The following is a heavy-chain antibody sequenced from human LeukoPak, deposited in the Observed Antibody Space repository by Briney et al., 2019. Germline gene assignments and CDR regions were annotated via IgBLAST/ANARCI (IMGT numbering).Heavy chain of an antibody. CDR3: ARWYGSGSYDH. J-gene: IGHJ4*02. CDR1: GYTFTGYY. V-gene: IGHV1-2*02. D-gene: IGHD3-10*01. CDR2: INPHSGGT. Sequence: GASVKVSCTASGYTFTGYYMHWVRQAPGQGPEWMGWINPHSGGTNYAQKFQGRVTMTRDTSISTAYMELSRLRSDDTALYYCARWYGSGSYDHWGQGTLVTVSS.